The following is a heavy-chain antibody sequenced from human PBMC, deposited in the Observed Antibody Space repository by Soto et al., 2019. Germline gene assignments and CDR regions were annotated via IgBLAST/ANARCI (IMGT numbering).Heavy chain of an antibody. CDR1: GGSISSGGYY. V-gene: IGHV4-31*03. D-gene: IGHD2-21*02. J-gene: IGHJ6*02. CDR3: ARNKDCGGDCGLRYYYGMDV. Sequence: TLSLTCTVSGGSISSGGYYWSWIRQHPGKGLEWIGYIYYSGSTYYNPSLKSRVTISVDTSKNQFSLKLSSVTAADTAVYYCARNKDCGGDCGLRYYYGMDVWGQGTTVTVSS. CDR2: IYYSGST.